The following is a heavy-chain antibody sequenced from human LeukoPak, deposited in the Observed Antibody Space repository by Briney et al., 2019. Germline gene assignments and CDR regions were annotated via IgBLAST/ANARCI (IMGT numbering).Heavy chain of an antibody. CDR1: GGSISSSSYY. J-gene: IGHJ4*02. CDR3: ARDYGGYDLD. V-gene: IGHV4-39*07. D-gene: IGHD5-12*01. CDR2: IYYSGST. Sequence: SETLSLTCTVSGGSISSSSYYWGWIRQPPGKGLEWIGSIYYSGSTYYNPSLKSRVTISVDTSKNQFSLKLSSVTAADTAVYYCARDYGGYDLDWGQGTLVTVSS.